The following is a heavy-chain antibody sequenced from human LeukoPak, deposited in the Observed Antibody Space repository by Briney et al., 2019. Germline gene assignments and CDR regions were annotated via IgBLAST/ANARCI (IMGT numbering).Heavy chain of an antibody. CDR2: IYYSGST. D-gene: IGHD5-12*01. CDR3: ARDQRGSGFDAFDI. Sequence: IPSETLSLTCTVSGGSISSYYWSWIRQPPGKGLEWIGYIYYSGSTNYNPSLKSRVTISVDTSKNQFSLKLSSVTAADMAVYYCARDQRGSGFDAFDIWGQGTMVTVSS. J-gene: IGHJ3*02. CDR1: GGSISSYY. V-gene: IGHV4-59*01.